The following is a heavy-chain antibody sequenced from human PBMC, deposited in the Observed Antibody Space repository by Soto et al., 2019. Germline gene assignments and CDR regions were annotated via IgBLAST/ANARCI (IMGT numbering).Heavy chain of an antibody. V-gene: IGHV2-5*01. CDR1: GFSLSTGGVG. CDR3: AHEERGYSYGSSVIDY. J-gene: IGHJ4*02. Sequence: SGPTLVNPTQTLTLTCTVSGFSLSTGGVGVGWIRQPPGKALEWLALIYWNDDKRYSPSLKSRLTITKDTSKNQVVLTMTNMDPVDTATYYCAHEERGYSYGSSVIDYWGQGTLVTVSS. CDR2: IYWNDDK. D-gene: IGHD5-18*01.